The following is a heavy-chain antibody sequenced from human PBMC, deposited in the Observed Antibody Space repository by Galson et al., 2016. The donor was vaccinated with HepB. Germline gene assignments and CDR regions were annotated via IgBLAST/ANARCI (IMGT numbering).Heavy chain of an antibody. J-gene: IGHJ4*02. CDR3: ARFPRGGFGVPTPL. CDR2: IIPIFNTE. CDR1: GGTFSRYV. D-gene: IGHD3-3*01. V-gene: IGHV1-69*06. Sequence: SVKVSCKASGGTFSRYVITWVRQAPGQGLEYMGEIIPIFNTEHYAQKFQDRIRITADKSTGTAYMELNSLRFQDTAVYYCARFPRGGFGVPTPLWGQGTLVTVAS.